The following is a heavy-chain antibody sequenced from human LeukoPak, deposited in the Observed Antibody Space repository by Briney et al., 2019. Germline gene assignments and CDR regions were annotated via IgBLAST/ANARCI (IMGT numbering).Heavy chain of an antibody. J-gene: IGHJ6*02. CDR1: GFTFSSYW. Sequence: GGSLRLSCAASGFTFSSYWMSWVRQAPGKGLEWVANIKQDGSEKYYVDSVKGRFTISRDNAKNSLYLQMDSLRAEDTAVYYCARDLPHYYYYYGMDVWGQGTTVTVSS. CDR3: ARDLPHYYYYYGMDV. V-gene: IGHV3-7*01. CDR2: IKQDGSEK.